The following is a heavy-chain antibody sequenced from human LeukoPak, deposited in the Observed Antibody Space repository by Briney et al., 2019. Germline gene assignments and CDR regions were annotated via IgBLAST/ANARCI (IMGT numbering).Heavy chain of an antibody. CDR2: ISGSGGST. CDR3: AKGTGYSYGDRPFDY. D-gene: IGHD5-18*01. Sequence: GGSLRLSCAASGFTFSSYAMSWVRQAPGKGLEWVSAISGSGGSTYYADSVKGRFTISRDNSKNTLYLQMNSLRAEDTAVYYCAKGTGYSYGDRPFDYWGQGTLVTVFS. V-gene: IGHV3-23*01. CDR1: GFTFSSYA. J-gene: IGHJ4*02.